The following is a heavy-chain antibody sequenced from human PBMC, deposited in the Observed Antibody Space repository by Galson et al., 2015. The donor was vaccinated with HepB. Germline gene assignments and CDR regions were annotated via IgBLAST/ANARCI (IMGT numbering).Heavy chain of an antibody. CDR2: ISSYKGNT. D-gene: IGHD1-26*01. CDR3: ARDGRVGGTLWLYYGMDV. V-gene: IGHV1-18*04. J-gene: IGHJ6*02. Sequence: SVKVSCKASGYTFTSYGISWVRQAPGQGLEWMGWISSYKGNTNYAQKLQGRVTMTTDPSTSTAYMELRSLRSDDTAVYYCARDGRVGGTLWLYYGMDVWGQGTPVTVSS. CDR1: GYTFTSYG.